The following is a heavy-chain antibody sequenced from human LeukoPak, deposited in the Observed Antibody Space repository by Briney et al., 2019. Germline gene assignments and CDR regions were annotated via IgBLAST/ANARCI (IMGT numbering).Heavy chain of an antibody. V-gene: IGHV4-39*01. Sequence: KTSETLSLTCTVSGGSISSSSYYWGWIRQPPGKGLERIGSIYYSGSTYYNPSLKSRVTISVDTSKSQFSLKLSSVTAADTAVYYCARPYGSGSYVNYWGQGTLVTVSS. J-gene: IGHJ4*02. CDR2: IYYSGST. D-gene: IGHD3-10*01. CDR3: ARPYGSGSYVNY. CDR1: GGSISSSSYY.